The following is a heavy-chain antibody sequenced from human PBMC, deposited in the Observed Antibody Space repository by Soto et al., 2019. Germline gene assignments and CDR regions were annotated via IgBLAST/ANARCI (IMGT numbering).Heavy chain of an antibody. V-gene: IGHV3-23*01. D-gene: IGHD4-17*01. Sequence: EGSRRLSCAASGFIFSTYAMNWVRQAQGEGLEWVSAISSSGGTTFYAESVRGRFTISRDNSVNTLYLQMSSLRTEDTAVYYCAHPRGYGVFDAVDIWGQGTMVTVS. CDR3: AHPRGYGVFDAVDI. CDR1: GFIFSTYA. CDR2: ISSSGGTT. J-gene: IGHJ3*02.